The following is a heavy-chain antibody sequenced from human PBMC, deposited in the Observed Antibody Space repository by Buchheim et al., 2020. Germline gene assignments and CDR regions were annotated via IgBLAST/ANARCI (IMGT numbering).Heavy chain of an antibody. V-gene: IGHV5-10-1*03. CDR2: IDPSDSYT. Sequence: EVQLVQSGAEVKKPGESLRISCKGSGYSFISYWISWVRQMPGKGLEWMGKIDPSDSYTNYSPSFKGHVTMSVDKSISTAYLQWSSLKATDTAVYYCARIRTTVYNWFDPWGQGTL. CDR1: GYSFISYW. CDR3: ARIRTTVYNWFDP. J-gene: IGHJ5*02. D-gene: IGHD4-11*01.